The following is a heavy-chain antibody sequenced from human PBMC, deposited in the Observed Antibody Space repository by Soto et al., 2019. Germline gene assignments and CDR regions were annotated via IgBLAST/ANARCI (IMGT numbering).Heavy chain of an antibody. CDR1: GYTFTSYY. CDR2: INPSGGST. J-gene: IGHJ6*02. CDR3: ARDPRYCGGDCYSGPLYGMDV. Sequence: ASVKVSCKASGYTFTSYYMHWVRQAPGQGLEWMGIINPSGGSTSYAQKFQGRVTMTRDTSTSTVHMELSSLRSEDTAVYYCARDPRYCGGDCYSGPLYGMDVWGQGTTVTVSS. V-gene: IGHV1-46*01. D-gene: IGHD2-21*02.